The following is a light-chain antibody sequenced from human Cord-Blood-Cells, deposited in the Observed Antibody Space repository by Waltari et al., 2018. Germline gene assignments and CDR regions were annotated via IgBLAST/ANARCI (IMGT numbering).Light chain of an antibody. Sequence: EIVMTQSPSTLSSSPGGRATLSCRASQIVSSNLAWYQQKPGQAHRFLIYGASTRATGIPARFSGSGSGTEFTLTISSLQSEDFAVYYCQQYNNWPRTFGQGTKVEIK. CDR1: QIVSSN. CDR3: QQYNNWPRT. CDR2: GAS. J-gene: IGKJ1*01. V-gene: IGKV3-15*01.